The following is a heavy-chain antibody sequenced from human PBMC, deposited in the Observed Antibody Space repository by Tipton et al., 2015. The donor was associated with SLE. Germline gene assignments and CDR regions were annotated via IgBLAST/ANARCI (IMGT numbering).Heavy chain of an antibody. D-gene: IGHD4-17*01. J-gene: IGHJ4*02. CDR3: ARQYTTVTGYEN. CDR2: IYYSGST. V-gene: IGHV4-59*08. Sequence: TLSLTCTVSGDSISRYYWSWIRQPPGKRLEWIGDIYYSGSTNYNPSLKSRVTISVDTSKNQFSLKLSSVTAADTALYYCARQYTTVTGYENWGQGTLVTVSS. CDR1: GDSISRYY.